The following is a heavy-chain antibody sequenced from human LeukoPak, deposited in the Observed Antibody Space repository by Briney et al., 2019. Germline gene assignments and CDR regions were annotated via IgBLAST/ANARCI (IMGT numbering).Heavy chain of an antibody. Sequence: PGGSLRLSCAASGFTFSNFDMTWVRQAPGKGLEWVAVIWYDGSNKYYADSVKGRFTISRDNSKNTLYLQMNSLRAEDTAVYYCARDRIPPRYYFDYWGQGTLVTVSS. CDR3: ARDRIPPRYYFDY. V-gene: IGHV3-33*08. CDR2: IWYDGSNK. D-gene: IGHD2-21*01. J-gene: IGHJ4*02. CDR1: GFTFSNFD.